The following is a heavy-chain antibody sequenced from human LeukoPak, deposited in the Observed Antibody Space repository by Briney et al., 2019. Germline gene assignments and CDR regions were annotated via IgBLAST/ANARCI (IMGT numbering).Heavy chain of an antibody. CDR1: GFNFSSYW. D-gene: IGHD3-10*01. CDR2: IKQDGTEV. V-gene: IGHV3-7*01. J-gene: IGHJ4*01. Sequence: GGSLRLSCATSGFNFSSYWMTWVRRAPGKGLEWVANIKQDGTEVHYVDSVKGRFTISRDNAKNSLYLQMNSLRAEDTAVYYCARASVLPYWGHGTLVTVSS. CDR3: ARASVLPY.